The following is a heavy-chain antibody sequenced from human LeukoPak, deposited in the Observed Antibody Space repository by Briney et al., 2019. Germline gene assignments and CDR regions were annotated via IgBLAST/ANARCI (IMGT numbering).Heavy chain of an antibody. CDR1: GGSISSSSYY. Sequence: SETLSLTCTVSGGSISSSSYYWGWIRQPPGKGLEWIGSIYYSGSTYYNPSLKSRVTISVDTSKNQFSLKLSSVTAADTAVYYCARQQSGYVGGYYYYMDVWGKGTTVTASS. D-gene: IGHD5-12*01. CDR3: ARQQSGYVGGYYYYMDV. V-gene: IGHV4-39*01. CDR2: IYYSGST. J-gene: IGHJ6*03.